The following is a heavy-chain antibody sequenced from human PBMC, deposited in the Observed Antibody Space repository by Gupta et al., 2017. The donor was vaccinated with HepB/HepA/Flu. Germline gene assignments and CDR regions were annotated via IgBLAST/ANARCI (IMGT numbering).Heavy chain of an antibody. CDR3: ARYIQGTGELPWGRNQNWFDP. Sequence: QVQLVQSGAEVKNPGSSVNVSCKASGGTFSSYDIRWVRQAPGPGLEWMGGIIPIVGTANYAQKFQGRVTITADESTSTAYMELSSLRSEDTAVYDCARYIQGTGELPWGRNQNWFDPWGQGTLVTVSS. CDR1: GGTFSSYD. J-gene: IGHJ5*02. CDR2: IIPIVGTA. D-gene: IGHD1-14*01. V-gene: IGHV1-69*01.